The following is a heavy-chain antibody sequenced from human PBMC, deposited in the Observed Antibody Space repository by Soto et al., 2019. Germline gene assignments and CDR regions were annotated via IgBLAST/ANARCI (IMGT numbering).Heavy chain of an antibody. CDR1: GFPFSSYW. J-gene: IGHJ6*03. D-gene: IGHD6-13*01. Sequence: EVQLVESGGGSVQPGESLRLSCAASGFPFSSYWIHWVRQAPGKGLMWVSRIKYDGTITNYADSLKGRLTISRDNAENTVYLQMNSLRVEDTAVYYCVRGAKGGYYVDVWGKGTTVTVSS. CDR2: IKYDGTIT. V-gene: IGHV3-74*01. CDR3: VRGAKGGYYVDV.